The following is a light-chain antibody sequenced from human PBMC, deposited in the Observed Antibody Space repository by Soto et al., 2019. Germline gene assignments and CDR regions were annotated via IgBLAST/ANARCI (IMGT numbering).Light chain of an antibody. CDR2: AAS. J-gene: IGKJ1*01. CDR1: QSVSRD. CDR3: QLHANLPLT. V-gene: IGKV3-11*01. Sequence: ERVMARGPATLSVSPGERAMLCCRAGQSVSRDLAWYQQKPGQAPRLLIYAASSRATGIPARVSDCRSGPGCPLTNTTLAPEDFAVYSCQLHANLPLTFGQGAKVDIK.